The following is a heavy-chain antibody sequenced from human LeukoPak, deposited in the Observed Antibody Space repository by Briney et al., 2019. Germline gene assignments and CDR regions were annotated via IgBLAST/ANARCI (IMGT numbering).Heavy chain of an antibody. Sequence: ASVTVSCKASGYSFISSGFTWVRQAPGQGLEWMGWISVHNGNKNYAQKFQGRDTMTTDTPTSKAYVEVRSLGSDDTAVSYCARRGSGGSSDYWGQGTLVTVSS. V-gene: IGHV1-18*01. CDR3: ARRGSGGSSDY. D-gene: IGHD2-15*01. J-gene: IGHJ4*02. CDR2: ISVHNGNK. CDR1: GYSFISSG.